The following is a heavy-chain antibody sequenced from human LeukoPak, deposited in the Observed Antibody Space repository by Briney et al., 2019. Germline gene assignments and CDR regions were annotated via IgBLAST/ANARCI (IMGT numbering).Heavy chain of an antibody. V-gene: IGHV4-4*07. CDR1: GDSISSYY. Sequence: PSETLSLTCTVSGDSISSYYWSWIRQSAGKGLEWIGRIYTSGSTNYNPSLKSRVTMSVDTSKNQFSLKLSSVTAADTAVYYCAGGLFYYDSSGYPGDYWGQGTLVTVSS. CDR3: AGGLFYYDSSGYPGDY. CDR2: IYTSGST. D-gene: IGHD3-22*01. J-gene: IGHJ4*02.